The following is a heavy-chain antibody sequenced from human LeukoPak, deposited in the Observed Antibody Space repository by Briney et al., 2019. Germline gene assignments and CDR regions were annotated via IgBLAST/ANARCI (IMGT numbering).Heavy chain of an antibody. CDR1: GYIFSSYW. V-gene: IGHV5-51*01. D-gene: IGHD3-22*01. Sequence: PGQSLKISCKGLGYIFSSYWIGWVRQKPGKGLEWVGLIYPGDSQTRYSASFQGQVTISAHKYLSTASLQWSSLNASDTAFYFCARVLVKTGFYYPFD. CDR3: ARVLVKTGFYYPFD. CDR2: IYPGDSQT. J-gene: IGHJ4*01.